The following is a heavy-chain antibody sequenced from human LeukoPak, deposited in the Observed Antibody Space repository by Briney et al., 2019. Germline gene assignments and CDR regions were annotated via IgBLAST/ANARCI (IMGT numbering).Heavy chain of an antibody. CDR1: GGSISGYY. Sequence: SSETLSLTCTVSGGSISGYYWSWIRQPPGKGLEWIGSIYHSGSTYYNPSLKSRVTISVDTSKNQFSLKLSSVTAADTAVYYCARALSFDYANYYFDYWGQGTLVTVSS. V-gene: IGHV4-38-2*02. CDR2: IYHSGST. CDR3: ARALSFDYANYYFDY. J-gene: IGHJ4*02. D-gene: IGHD4-17*01.